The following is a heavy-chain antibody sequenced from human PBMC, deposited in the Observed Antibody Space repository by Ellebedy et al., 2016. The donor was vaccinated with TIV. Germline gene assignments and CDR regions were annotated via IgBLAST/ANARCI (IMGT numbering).Heavy chain of an antibody. CDR1: GFTFTGYW. D-gene: IGHD2-15*01. V-gene: IGHV3-7*01. Sequence: GESLKISCAASGFTFTGYWLSWVRQAPGKGLEWVANIKQDGSEKEYVDSVEGRFTISRDNAKNSVYLQMSSLRAEDTAVYYCVREGIGGFDHWGQGSLVTVSS. J-gene: IGHJ4*02. CDR3: VREGIGGFDH. CDR2: IKQDGSEK.